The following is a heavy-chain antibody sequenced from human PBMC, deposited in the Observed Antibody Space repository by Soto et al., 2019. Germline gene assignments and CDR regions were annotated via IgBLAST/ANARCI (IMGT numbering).Heavy chain of an antibody. CDR1: YY. J-gene: IGHJ4*02. Sequence: YYWIGFLLLLEKKKEWIGYIYYSGSTNYNPSLKSRVTISVDTSKNQFSLKLSSVTAADTAVYYCARVLYPLDTAMVTGVGFADWGQ. CDR3: ARVLYPLDTAMVTGVGFAD. D-gene: IGHD5-18*01. CDR2: IYYSGST. V-gene: IGHV4-59*01.